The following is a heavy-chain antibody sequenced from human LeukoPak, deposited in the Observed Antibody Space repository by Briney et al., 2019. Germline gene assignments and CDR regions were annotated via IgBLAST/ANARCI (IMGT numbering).Heavy chain of an antibody. CDR3: AREYCSGTSCRYFDY. CDR1: GYTFTSYG. Sequence: EASVKVSCKASGYTFTSYGISWVRQAPGQGLEWMGWISAYNGNTIYAQKLQGRVTMTTDTSTSTAYMELRSLRSDDTAVYYCAREYCSGTSCRYFDYWGQGTLVTVSS. D-gene: IGHD2-2*01. J-gene: IGHJ4*02. CDR2: ISAYNGNT. V-gene: IGHV1-18*01.